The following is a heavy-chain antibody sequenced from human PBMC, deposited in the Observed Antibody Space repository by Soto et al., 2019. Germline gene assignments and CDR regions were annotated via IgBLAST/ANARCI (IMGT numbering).Heavy chain of an antibody. CDR2: INAGNGNT. Sequence: GASVKVSCKASGYTFTSYAMHWVRQAPGQRLEWMGWINAGNGNTKYSQKFQGRVTITRDTSASTAYMELSSLRSEDTAVYYCARDHPANCDFWSGPGANYWGQGTLVTVSS. D-gene: IGHD3-3*01. V-gene: IGHV1-3*01. CDR3: ARDHPANCDFWSGPGANY. CDR1: GYTFTSYA. J-gene: IGHJ4*02.